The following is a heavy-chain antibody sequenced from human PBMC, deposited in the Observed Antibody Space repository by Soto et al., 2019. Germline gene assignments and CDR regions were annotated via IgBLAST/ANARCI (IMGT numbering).Heavy chain of an antibody. Sequence: VASVKVSCKASGYTFTSYYMHWVRQAPGQGLEWMGIINPSGGSTSYAQKLQGRVTMTTDTSTSTAYMELRSLRSDDTAVYYCARDVAAADYWGQGTLVTVSS. J-gene: IGHJ4*02. D-gene: IGHD6-13*01. CDR3: ARDVAAADY. V-gene: IGHV1-46*01. CDR1: GYTFTSYY. CDR2: INPSGGST.